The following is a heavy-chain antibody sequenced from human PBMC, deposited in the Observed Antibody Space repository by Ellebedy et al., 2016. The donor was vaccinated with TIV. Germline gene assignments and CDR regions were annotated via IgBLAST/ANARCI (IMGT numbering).Heavy chain of an antibody. CDR2: IKSNKDGGTA. D-gene: IGHD3-16*02. J-gene: IGHJ4*02. V-gene: IGHV3-15*01. CDR3: TTAYYDYVWGTYRLTPDY. CDR1: GFTFTDAW. Sequence: GESLKISXAASGFTFTDAWMSWVRQAPGKGLEWVGRIKSNKDGGTAAYGVPVQGRFTISRDDSKSSVSLQMNSLQSEDTAVYFCTTAYYDYVWGTYRLTPDYWGLGTLVTVSS.